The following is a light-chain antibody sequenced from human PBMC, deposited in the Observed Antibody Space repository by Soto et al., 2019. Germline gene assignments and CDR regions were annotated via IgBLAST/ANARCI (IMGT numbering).Light chain of an antibody. J-gene: IGKJ3*01. Sequence: EIQMTHSPSSLSASVGDRVTITCRASQTISTYLNWYQHKAGKAPKLLIYAASTLQSGVPSRFSGSGSGTNFSLTISSLQPEDFARYYCQQSYSVPLTFGPGTKVDIK. CDR2: AAS. CDR1: QTISTY. CDR3: QQSYSVPLT. V-gene: IGKV1-39*01.